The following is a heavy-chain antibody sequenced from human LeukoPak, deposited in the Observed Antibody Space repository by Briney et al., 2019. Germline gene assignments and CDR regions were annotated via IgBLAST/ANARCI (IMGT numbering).Heavy chain of an antibody. D-gene: IGHD2-2*01. J-gene: IGHJ3*02. CDR3: ARSQVVVIPEATENDFDI. V-gene: IGHV4-4*02. Sequence: SETLSLTCTVSGGSVSSCNWWSWVRQTPGEGLEWIGEIFHTGSANYKPSLRSRVTMSVDKSKNHFSLELRSVTAADTAVYFCARSQVVVIPEATENDFDIWGQGTMVTVSS. CDR1: GGSVSSCNW. CDR2: IFHTGSA.